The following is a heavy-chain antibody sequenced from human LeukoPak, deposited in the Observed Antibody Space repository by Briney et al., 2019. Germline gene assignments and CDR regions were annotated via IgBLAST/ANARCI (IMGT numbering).Heavy chain of an antibody. V-gene: IGHV3-23*01. J-gene: IGHJ4*02. Sequence: GGSLGLSGAASGFTCSSYAMSWVRQALGKGLEWVPAISGSGGSTYYADSVKGRFTISRDNSKNTLYLQMNSLRAEDTAVYYCAKMHGPTEQYFDYWGQGTLVTVSS. CDR2: ISGSGGST. D-gene: IGHD1/OR15-1a*01. CDR1: GFTCSSYA. CDR3: AKMHGPTEQYFDY.